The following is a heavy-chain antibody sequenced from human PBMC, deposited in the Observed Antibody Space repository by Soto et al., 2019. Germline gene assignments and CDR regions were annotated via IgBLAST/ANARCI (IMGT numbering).Heavy chain of an antibody. CDR3: VKGLGEENTLTTYAFDI. CDR1: GFTFRSYC. V-gene: IGHV3-21*01. Sequence: EVQMVESGGGLVKPGGSLRLSCAASGFTFRSYCMNWVRQAPGSGLEWVSSISSSSAQSYYVDSVKGRFIITRDNAKNSLYLQMDTLTIEDTAVYYCVKGLGEENTLTTYAFDIWGQGTMVTVSS. D-gene: IGHD4-17*01. CDR2: ISSSSAQS. J-gene: IGHJ3*02.